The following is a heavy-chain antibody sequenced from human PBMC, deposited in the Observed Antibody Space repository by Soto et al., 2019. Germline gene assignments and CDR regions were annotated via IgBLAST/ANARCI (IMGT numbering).Heavy chain of an antibody. J-gene: IGHJ5*02. CDR2: ISAYNGNT. CDR1: GYTFTSYG. D-gene: IGHD3-10*01. CDR3: ARAKHYYGSGSYYIQRGWFDP. Sequence: QVQLVQSGAEVKKPGASVKVSCKASGYTFTSYGISWVRQAPGQGLEWMGWISAYNGNTNYAQKLQGRVTMTTDTSTSTAYMELRSLRSDDTAVYYCARAKHYYGSGSYYIQRGWFDPWGQGTLVTVSS. V-gene: IGHV1-18*04.